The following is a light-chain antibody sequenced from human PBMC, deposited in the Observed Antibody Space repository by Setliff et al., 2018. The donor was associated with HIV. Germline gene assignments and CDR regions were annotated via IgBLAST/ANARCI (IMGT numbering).Light chain of an antibody. CDR3: AAWDASVSGVL. CDR2: RDN. CDR1: SSNVGSHP. Sequence: QSVLTQSPSASGTPGQRVTISCSGGSSNVGSHPVYWYQQFPGTAPKLLICRDNQRPSGVPGRFSGSKSGTSASLAISGLRSEDEADYYCAAWDASVSGVLFGGGTKVTVL. J-gene: IGLJ2*01. V-gene: IGLV1-47*01.